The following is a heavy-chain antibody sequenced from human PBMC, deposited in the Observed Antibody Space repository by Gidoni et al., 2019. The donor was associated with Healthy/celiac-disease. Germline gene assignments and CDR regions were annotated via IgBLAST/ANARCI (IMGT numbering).Heavy chain of an antibody. CDR3: AKVYSGSGSPFDY. Sequence: EVQLLESGGGLVQPGGSLRLSCAASGFTFSSYAMSWLRQAPWKGLEWVAAISGRGGITYYADAVKGRFTISRDNSKNTLYLQMNSLRAEDTAVYYCAKVYSGSGSPFDYWGQGTLVTVSS. CDR1: GFTFSSYA. CDR2: ISGRGGIT. J-gene: IGHJ4*02. V-gene: IGHV3-23*01. D-gene: IGHD3-10*01.